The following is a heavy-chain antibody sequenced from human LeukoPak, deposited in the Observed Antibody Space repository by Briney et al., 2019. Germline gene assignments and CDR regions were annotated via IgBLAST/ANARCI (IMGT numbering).Heavy chain of an antibody. CDR2: ISNDGGST. J-gene: IGHJ4*02. D-gene: IGHD1-26*01. Sequence: GGSLRLSCAASGFTFSNYAMRWVRQAPGKGLEYVSAISNDGGSTFYANSVKGRFTISRDASKNTLYLQVGSLRVEDMAVYYCARSSTGSYYGALDFWGQGTLVTVSS. V-gene: IGHV3-64*01. CDR3: ARSSTGSYYGALDF. CDR1: GFTFSNYA.